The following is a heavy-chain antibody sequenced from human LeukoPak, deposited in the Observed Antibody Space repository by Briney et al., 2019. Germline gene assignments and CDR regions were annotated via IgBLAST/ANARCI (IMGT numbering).Heavy chain of an antibody. CDR3: ARGGQAGTGDL. CDR1: GFSFSSYN. Sequence: GGSLRLSCAASGFSFSSYNMNWVRQAPGKGLEWVANIKQDGSETYHVDSVKGRFTISRDNAKDSLYLEMNSLRAEDTAVYYCARGGQAGTGDLWGQGTLVTVSS. J-gene: IGHJ5*02. CDR2: IKQDGSET. D-gene: IGHD3-10*01. V-gene: IGHV3-7*01.